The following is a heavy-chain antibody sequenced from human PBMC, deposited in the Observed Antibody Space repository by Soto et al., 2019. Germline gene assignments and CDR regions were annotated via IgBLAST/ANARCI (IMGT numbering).Heavy chain of an antibody. CDR1: GFTVSSNY. Sequence: GGSLRLSCAASGFTVSSNYMSWVRQAPGKGLEWVSVIYSGGSTYYADSVKGRFTISRDNSKNTLYLQMNSLRAEDTAVYYCARDGRGSSSSNLDAFDIWGQGTMVTVSS. CDR2: IYSGGST. D-gene: IGHD6-6*01. J-gene: IGHJ3*02. CDR3: ARDGRGSSSSNLDAFDI. V-gene: IGHV3-66*01.